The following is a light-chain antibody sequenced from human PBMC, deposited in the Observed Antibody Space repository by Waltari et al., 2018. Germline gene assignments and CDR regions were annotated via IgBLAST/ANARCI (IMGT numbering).Light chain of an antibody. CDR1: QSISSW. CDR3: QQANSFPL. J-gene: IGKJ4*01. CDR2: GAS. Sequence: EIQMTTSPSFVSASVGDRVPITCRASQSISSWLAWYQQKPGKAPNLLIYGASNLQSGVPSRFSGSGSGTDFTLTISSLQPEDFATYDCQQANSFPLFGGGTKVEIK. V-gene: IGKV1-12*01.